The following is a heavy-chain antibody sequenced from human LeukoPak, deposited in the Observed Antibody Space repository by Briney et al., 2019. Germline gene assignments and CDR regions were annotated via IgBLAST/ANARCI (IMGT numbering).Heavy chain of an antibody. Sequence: GGSLRLSCAASGFTFSSYGMHWVRQAPGKGLEWVAVISYDGSNKYYADSVKGRFTISRDNSKNTLYLQMNSLRAEDTAVYYCAKDRIGYCSGGSCYFGVPPAYYYYGMDVWGQGTTVTVSS. CDR3: AKDRIGYCSGGSCYFGVPPAYYYYGMDV. V-gene: IGHV3-30*18. CDR2: ISYDGSNK. CDR1: GFTFSSYG. D-gene: IGHD2-15*01. J-gene: IGHJ6*02.